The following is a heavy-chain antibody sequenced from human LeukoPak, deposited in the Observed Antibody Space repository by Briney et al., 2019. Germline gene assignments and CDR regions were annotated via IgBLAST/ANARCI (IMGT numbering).Heavy chain of an antibody. CDR1: GGTFSSYA. CDR2: IIPIFGTA. D-gene: IGHD4-17*01. J-gene: IGHJ6*02. CDR3: ARDRDYGDYQVGNYYYGMDV. V-gene: IGHV1-69*13. Sequence: SVKVSCKASGGTFSSYAISWVRQAPGQGLEWMGGIIPIFGTANYAQKFQGRVTITADESTSTAYMELSSLRSEDTAVYYCARDRDYGDYQVGNYYYGMDVWGQGTTVTVSS.